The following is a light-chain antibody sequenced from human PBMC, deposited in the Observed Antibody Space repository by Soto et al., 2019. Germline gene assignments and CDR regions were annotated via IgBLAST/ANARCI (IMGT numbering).Light chain of an antibody. J-gene: IGLJ1*01. CDR3: SSYTSSSTV. CDR1: SSDGPDYND. V-gene: IGLV2-14*01. CDR2: EVT. Sequence: QSVLTQPASVSGSPGQAITISCTATSSDGPDYNDVSWYQQHPGNAPKLMIYEVTYRPAGVSNRFSGSKSGNTASLTISRLEAEEEAEYYCSSYTSSSTVFGTGTKFTV.